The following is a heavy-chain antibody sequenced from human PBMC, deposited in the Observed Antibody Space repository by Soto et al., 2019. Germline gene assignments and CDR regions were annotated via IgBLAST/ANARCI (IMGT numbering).Heavy chain of an antibody. D-gene: IGHD6-13*01. V-gene: IGHV1-8*01. CDR1: GYTFTSYD. Sequence: GASVKVSCKASGYTFTSYDINWVRQATGQGLEWMGWMNPNSGNTGYAQKFQGRVTMTRNTSISTAYMELSSLRSEDTAVYYCARGEGSSWSLLETEYFQHWGQGTLVTVSS. J-gene: IGHJ1*01. CDR3: ARGEGSSWSLLETEYFQH. CDR2: MNPNSGNT.